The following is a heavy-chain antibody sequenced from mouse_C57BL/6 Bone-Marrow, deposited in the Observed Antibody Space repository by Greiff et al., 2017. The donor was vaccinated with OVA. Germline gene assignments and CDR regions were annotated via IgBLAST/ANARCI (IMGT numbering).Heavy chain of an antibody. V-gene: IGHV5-12*01. CDR2: ISNGGGST. CDR3: ARQRGVSWGLYFDY. J-gene: IGHJ2*01. CDR1: GFTFSDYY. Sequence: EVKLMESGGGLVQPGGSLKLSCAASGFTFSDYYMYWVRQTPEKRLEWVAYISNGGGSTYYPDTVKGRFTISRDNAKNTLYLQMSRLKSEDTAMYDCARQRGVSWGLYFDYWGQGTTLTVSS. D-gene: IGHD3-1*01.